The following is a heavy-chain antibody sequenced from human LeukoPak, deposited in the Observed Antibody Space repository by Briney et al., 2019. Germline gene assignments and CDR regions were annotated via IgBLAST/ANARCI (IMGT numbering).Heavy chain of an antibody. CDR1: GGSISSGGYY. J-gene: IGHJ3*02. D-gene: IGHD6-13*01. V-gene: IGHV4-61*08. CDR2: IHYSGRT. Sequence: SETLSLTCTVSGGSISSGGYYWSWIRQPPGRRLEWIGYIHYSGRTNYNPSLKSRITLSLETSSNQISLELKSVTSADTALYYCVRDSGYSSSWYLIDDDFDIWGQGTMVIVSA. CDR3: VRDSGYSSSWYLIDDDFDI.